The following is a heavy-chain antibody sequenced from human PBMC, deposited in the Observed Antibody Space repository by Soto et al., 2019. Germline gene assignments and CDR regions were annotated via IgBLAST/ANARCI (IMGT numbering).Heavy chain of an antibody. Sequence: SETLSLTCTVSGGSISSSSYYWGWIRQAPGKGLEWIGSIYYSGSTYYNPSLNNQVTISVDTSKNQFSLKLSSVTAADTAVYYCARHAARPEPRITIFGVVIIPGFDYWGQGTLVTVSS. CDR3: ARHAARPEPRITIFGVVIIPGFDY. CDR1: GGSISSSSYY. CDR2: IYYSGST. J-gene: IGHJ4*02. D-gene: IGHD3-3*01. V-gene: IGHV4-39*01.